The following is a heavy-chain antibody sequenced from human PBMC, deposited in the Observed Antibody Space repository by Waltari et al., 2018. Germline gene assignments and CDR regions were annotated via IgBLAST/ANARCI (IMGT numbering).Heavy chain of an antibody. Sequence: QVQLQESGPGLVKPSQTLSLTCTVSGGSLSSGSYYWSWIRQPAGKGREWIGRIYTSGSTNYNPSLKSRVTISVDTSKNQFSLKLSSVTAADTAVYYCAREVQQLATKWGQGTLVTVSS. CDR3: AREVQQLATK. CDR2: IYTSGST. J-gene: IGHJ4*02. V-gene: IGHV4-61*02. CDR1: GGSLSSGSYY. D-gene: IGHD6-6*01.